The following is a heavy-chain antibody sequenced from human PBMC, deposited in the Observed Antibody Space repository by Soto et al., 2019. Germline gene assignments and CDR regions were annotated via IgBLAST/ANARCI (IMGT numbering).Heavy chain of an antibody. D-gene: IGHD2-15*01. J-gene: IGHJ6*02. CDR1: GGTFSSYA. V-gene: IGHV1-69*13. CDR3: ARTVVVAATPRGYYYYGMDV. Sequence: GASVKDSCKASGGTFSSYAISWVRQAPGQGLEWMGGIIPIFGTANYAQKFQGRVTITADESTSTAYMELSSLRSEDTAVYYCARTVVVAATPRGYYYYGMDVWGQGTTVTVSS. CDR2: IIPIFGTA.